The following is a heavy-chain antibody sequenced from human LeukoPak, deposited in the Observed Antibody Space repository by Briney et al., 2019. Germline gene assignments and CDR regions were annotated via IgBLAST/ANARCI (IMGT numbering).Heavy chain of an antibody. Sequence: GASLSLSCAASGFNCLDYSMNWVRQAPGEGVEWISYNGISSDNTNYADSVKGRYTISRDKARNSLYLQMNSLRVEDSAVLYCARDPRDAFDSWGDGTLVTVS. CDR1: GFNCLDYS. V-gene: IGHV3-48*01. CDR3: ARDPRDAFDS. J-gene: IGHJ4*01. CDR2: NGISSDNT.